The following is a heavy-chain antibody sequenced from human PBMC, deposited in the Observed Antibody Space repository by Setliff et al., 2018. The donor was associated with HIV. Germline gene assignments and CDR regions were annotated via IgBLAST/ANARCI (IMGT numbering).Heavy chain of an antibody. V-gene: IGHV4-34*01. CDR3: ARGDGSSGWSGYFDY. CDR2: ISHSGST. CDR1: GGSFSGYY. D-gene: IGHD6-19*01. Sequence: SETLSLTCAAYGGSFSGYYWSWIRQPPGKGLEWIGEISHSGSTNYNPSLKSRVTISVDTSKNQFSLKLSSVTAADTAVYYCARGDGSSGWSGYFDYWGQGTLVTVSS. J-gene: IGHJ4*02.